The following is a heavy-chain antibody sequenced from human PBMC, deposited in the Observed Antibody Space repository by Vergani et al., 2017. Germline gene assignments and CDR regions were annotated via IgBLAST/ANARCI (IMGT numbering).Heavy chain of an antibody. V-gene: IGHV3-30*03. D-gene: IGHD6-6*01. CDR2: ISYDGSNK. J-gene: IGHJ4*02. CDR3: AGWGGLEQLL. CDR1: GFTFSSYG. Sequence: QVQLVESGGGVVQPGRSLRLSCAASGFTFSSYGMHWVRQAPGKGLEWVAVISYDGSNKYYADSVKGRFTISRDNSKNTLYLQMNSLRAEDTAVYYCAGWGGLEQLLWGQGTLVTVSS.